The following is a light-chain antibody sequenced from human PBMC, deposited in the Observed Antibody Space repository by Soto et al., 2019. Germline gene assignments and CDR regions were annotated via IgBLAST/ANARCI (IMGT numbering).Light chain of an antibody. V-gene: IGKV3-20*01. J-gene: IGKJ2*01. Sequence: EVVLTQSPGTLSLSPGERATLSCRASQSVSSSYLASYQQKPGQAPRLLIYGASSRSTGIPDRFSGSGSGTDFTLTITRLESEDFAVYYCQQYGGSPLYTCGQGTKLEIK. CDR3: QQYGGSPLYT. CDR2: GAS. CDR1: QSVSSSY.